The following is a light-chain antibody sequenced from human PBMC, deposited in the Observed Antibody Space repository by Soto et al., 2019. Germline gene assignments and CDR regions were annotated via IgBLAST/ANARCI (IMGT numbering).Light chain of an antibody. V-gene: IGKV1-5*01. CDR3: QQYYSYPRT. CDR1: QSISSW. J-gene: IGKJ1*01. Sequence: QMIQSNTTMSASVGYRVTITCGASQSISSWLAWYQQKPGKAPKILIYAAYNLQSGVPSRFSVSGSGTDFTLTISCLKSEDFATYDCQQYYSYPRTFAQGTKVDIK. CDR2: AAY.